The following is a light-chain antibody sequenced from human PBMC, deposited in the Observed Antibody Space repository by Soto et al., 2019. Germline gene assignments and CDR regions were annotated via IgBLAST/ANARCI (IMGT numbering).Light chain of an antibody. CDR3: QQYNNWPAIT. V-gene: IGKV3-15*01. J-gene: IGKJ5*01. CDR2: GAS. Sequence: EIVLTQSPGTLSVSPGDRVTLSCRASQSVDINLAWYQQRAGQAPRLLVYGASTKATDMPGRFSGRGSGADFTLTISSLQSEDFAVYYCQQYNNWPAITFGQGTRLEIK. CDR1: QSVDIN.